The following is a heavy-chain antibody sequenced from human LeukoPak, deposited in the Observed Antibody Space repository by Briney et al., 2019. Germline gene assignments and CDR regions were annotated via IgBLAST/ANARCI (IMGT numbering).Heavy chain of an antibody. V-gene: IGHV4-39*01. CDR3: TRHTGYISGQYSNYEDS. D-gene: IGHD4-11*01. J-gene: IGHJ4*02. CDR1: GGSITNTKYY. Sequence: SETLSLTCTLSGGSITNTKYYWGWIRQPPGKGLEWIGSIYYTGSTYYNPSLKSRVTISVDTSKNQFSLKLRSVTAADTALYYCTRHTGYISGQYSNYEDSWGQGTLVTVSS. CDR2: IYYTGST.